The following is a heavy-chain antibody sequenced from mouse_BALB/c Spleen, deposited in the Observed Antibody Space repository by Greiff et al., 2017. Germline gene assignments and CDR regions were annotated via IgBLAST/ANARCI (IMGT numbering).Heavy chain of an antibody. CDR3: ARGDYDYAMDY. CDR2: ISSGGSYT. J-gene: IGHJ4*01. D-gene: IGHD2-4*01. V-gene: IGHV5-9-1*01. CDR1: GFTFSSYA. Sequence: DVMLVESGGGLVKPGRSLKLSCAASGFTFSSYAMSWVRQTPEKRLEWVATISSGGSYTYYPDSVKGRFTISRDNAKNTLYLQMSSLRSEDTAMYYCARGDYDYAMDYWGQGTSVTVSS.